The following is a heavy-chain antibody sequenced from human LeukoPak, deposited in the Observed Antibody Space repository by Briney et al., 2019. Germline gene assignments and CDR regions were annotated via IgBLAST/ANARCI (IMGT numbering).Heavy chain of an antibody. Sequence: SETLSLTCTVSGGSISSSSYYWGWIRQPPGKGLEWIGSIYYSGSTYYNPSLKSRVTISVDTSKNQFSLKLSSVTAADTAVYYCARRGLDCGGDCPSWFDPWGQGTLVTVSS. J-gene: IGHJ5*02. CDR3: ARRGLDCGGDCPSWFDP. CDR1: GGSISSSSYY. CDR2: IYYSGST. V-gene: IGHV4-39*07. D-gene: IGHD2-21*02.